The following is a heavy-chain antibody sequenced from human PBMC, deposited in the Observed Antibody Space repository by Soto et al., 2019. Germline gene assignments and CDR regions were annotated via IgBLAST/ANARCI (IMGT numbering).Heavy chain of an antibody. CDR1: GFTFSNAW. CDR3: TTERPSIVGAPHFDY. J-gene: IGHJ4*02. CDR2: IKSKTDGGTT. Sequence: GGSLRLSCAASGFTFSNAWMNWVRQAPGKGLEWVGRIKSKTDGGTTDYAAPVKGRFTISRDDSKNTLYLQMNSLKTEDTAVYYCTTERPSIVGAPHFDYWGQGTLGTVSS. V-gene: IGHV3-15*07. D-gene: IGHD1-26*01.